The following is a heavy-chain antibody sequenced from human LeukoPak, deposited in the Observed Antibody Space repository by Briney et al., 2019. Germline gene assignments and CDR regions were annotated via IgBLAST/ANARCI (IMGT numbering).Heavy chain of an antibody. V-gene: IGHV1-69*01. CDR2: IIPIFGTA. CDR3: ARRPAMTRSGYYYYYYGMDV. J-gene: IGHJ6*02. Sequence: SVKVSCKASGGSFSSYAISWVRQAPGQGLEWMGGIIPIFGTANYAQKFQGRVTITADESTSTAYMELSSLRSEDTAVYYCARRPAMTRSGYYYYYYGMDVWGQGTTVTVSS. CDR1: GGSFSSYA. D-gene: IGHD3-3*01.